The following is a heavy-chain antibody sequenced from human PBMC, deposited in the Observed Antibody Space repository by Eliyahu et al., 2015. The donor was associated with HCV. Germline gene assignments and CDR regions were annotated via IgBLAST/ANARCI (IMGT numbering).Heavy chain of an antibody. CDR2: ISYDGSNK. J-gene: IGHJ4*02. D-gene: IGHD5-18*01. CDR1: GFXFSTHA. Sequence: QVQLVESGGGVVQPGRSLXLSCAASGFXFSTHAMHWVRQAPGKGLEWVAVISYDGSNKYYADSVKGRFTISRDNSKNTLYLQMNSLRAEDTAVYYCARKEVVTEKVDYWGQGTLVTVSS. CDR3: ARKEVVTEKVDY. V-gene: IGHV3-30*04.